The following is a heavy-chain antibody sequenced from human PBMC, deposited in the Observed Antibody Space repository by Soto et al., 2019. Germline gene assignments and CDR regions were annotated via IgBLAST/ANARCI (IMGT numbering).Heavy chain of an antibody. D-gene: IGHD3-16*01. CDR3: AREFPYYVSSDSYLDY. J-gene: IGHJ4*02. Sequence: AQTLSLPCAISGHRVSRNSAPWNWITQSPSRVLERLGRSYYKYRWYNDYAVSVKSRVTVTPDTSKNQFSLHLNSVTPEDTAVYYXAREFPYYVSSDSYLDYWGQGALVTVSS. CDR1: GHRVSRNSAP. CDR2: SYYKYRWYN. V-gene: IGHV6-1*01.